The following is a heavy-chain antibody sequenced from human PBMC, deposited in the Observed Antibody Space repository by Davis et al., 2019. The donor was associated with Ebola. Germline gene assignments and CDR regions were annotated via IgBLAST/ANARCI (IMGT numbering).Heavy chain of an antibody. D-gene: IGHD6-6*01. Sequence: ASVKVSCKASGYTFTGYYMHWVRQAPGQGLEWMGRINAYNGVTSYAQKIKGRVTMTTETATNTAYMELRSLRPDDTAVYYCARFELAARPGWFDPWGQGSRVTVSS. CDR2: INAYNGVT. CDR1: GYTFTGYY. V-gene: IGHV1-18*04. J-gene: IGHJ5*02. CDR3: ARFELAARPGWFDP.